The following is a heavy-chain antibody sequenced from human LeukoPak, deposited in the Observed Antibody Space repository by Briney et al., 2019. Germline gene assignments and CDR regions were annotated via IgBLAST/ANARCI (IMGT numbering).Heavy chain of an antibody. CDR3: ARIEGDNSLDY. V-gene: IGHV4-59*01. Sequence: SETLSLTCTVSGGSISSYYWSWIRQPPGKGLEWIAYIHSSGSTNYNPSLKSKVIISVDTSRSQLSLKLSSVTAADTAVYYCARIEGDNSLDYWGQGTLVTVSS. CDR1: GGSISSYY. D-gene: IGHD3-16*01. CDR2: IHSSGST. J-gene: IGHJ4*02.